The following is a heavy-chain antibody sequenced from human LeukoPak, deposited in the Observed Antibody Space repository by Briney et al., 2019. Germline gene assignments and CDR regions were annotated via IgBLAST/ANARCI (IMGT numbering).Heavy chain of an antibody. J-gene: IGHJ6*02. V-gene: IGHV3-64D*06. CDR3: AKDPSGDSFGSYGMDV. CDR2: ISSNGGST. CDR1: GFTFSSYA. D-gene: IGHD5-18*01. Sequence: PGGSLRLSCSASGFTFSSYAMHWVRQAPGKGLEYVSAISSNGGSTYYADSVKGRFTISRDNSKNTLYLQMSSLRAEDTAVYYCAKDPSGDSFGSYGMDVWGQGSTVTVSS.